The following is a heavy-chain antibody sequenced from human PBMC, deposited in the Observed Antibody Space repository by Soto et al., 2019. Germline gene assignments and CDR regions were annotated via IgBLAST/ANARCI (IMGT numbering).Heavy chain of an antibody. V-gene: IGHV3-48*01. Sequence: PGGSLSLSCAASGFPFSSYIMNWVRQAPGKGLEWVSYISSSSSTIYYADSVKGRFTISRDNAKNSLYLQMNSLRAEDTAVYYCAREYTVLRFLEWLPSFDYWGQGTLVTVSS. CDR3: AREYTVLRFLEWLPSFDY. J-gene: IGHJ4*02. CDR2: ISSSSSTI. CDR1: GFPFSSYI. D-gene: IGHD3-3*01.